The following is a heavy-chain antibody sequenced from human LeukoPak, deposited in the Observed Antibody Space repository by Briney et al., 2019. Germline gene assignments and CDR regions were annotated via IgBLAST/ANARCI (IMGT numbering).Heavy chain of an antibody. CDR3: ARVSSGYYYGYYYYYMDV. J-gene: IGHJ6*03. CDR1: GYSISSGYY. Sequence: PSETLSLTCTVSGYSISSGYYWGWIRQPPGKGLEWIGSIYHSGSTYYNPSLKSRVTISVDTSKNQFSLKLSSVTAADTAVYYCARVSSGYYYGYYYYYMDVWGKGTTVTVSS. V-gene: IGHV4-38-2*02. CDR2: IYHSGST. D-gene: IGHD3-22*01.